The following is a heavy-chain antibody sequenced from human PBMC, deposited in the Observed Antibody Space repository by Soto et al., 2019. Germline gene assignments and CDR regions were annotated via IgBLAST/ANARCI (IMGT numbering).Heavy chain of an antibody. J-gene: IGHJ5*02. CDR2: IYYSGST. CDR1: GGSISSYY. CDR3: ARAWIFGVVIIPWLDP. Sequence: SETLSLTCTVSGGSISSYYWSWIRQPPGKGLEWIGYIYYSGSTNYNPSLKSRVTISVDTSKNQFSLKLSSVTAADTAVYYCARAWIFGVVIIPWLDPWGQGTLVTVSS. V-gene: IGHV4-59*01. D-gene: IGHD3-3*01.